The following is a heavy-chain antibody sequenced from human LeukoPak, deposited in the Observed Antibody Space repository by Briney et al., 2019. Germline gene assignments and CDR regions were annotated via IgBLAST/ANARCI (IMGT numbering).Heavy chain of an antibody. Sequence: SETLFLTCTVSGGSISSGGYYWTWIRQHPGMGLERIGYIYYSGFTYYNTALKSRVTISMDKSKNQFSLKLRSVNAADTAVYYCGRARANLDIWGQGTMVTVSS. CDR1: GGSISSGGYY. CDR3: GRARANLDI. D-gene: IGHD4/OR15-4a*01. V-gene: IGHV4-31*03. CDR2: IYYSGFT. J-gene: IGHJ3*02.